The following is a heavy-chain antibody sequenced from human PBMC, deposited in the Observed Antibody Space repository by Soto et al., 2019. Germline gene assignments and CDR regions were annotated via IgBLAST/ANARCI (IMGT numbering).Heavy chain of an antibody. CDR2: ISYDGSNK. D-gene: IGHD3-22*01. CDR1: GFTFSSYA. V-gene: IGHV3-30-3*01. Sequence: PGGSLRLSCAASGFTFSSYAMHWVRQAPGKGLEWVAVISYDGSNKYYADSVKGRFTISRDNSKNTLYLQMNSLRAEDTAVYYCARDRIHYYDSSGYWSGFDYWGQGTLVTVSS. J-gene: IGHJ4*02. CDR3: ARDRIHYYDSSGYWSGFDY.